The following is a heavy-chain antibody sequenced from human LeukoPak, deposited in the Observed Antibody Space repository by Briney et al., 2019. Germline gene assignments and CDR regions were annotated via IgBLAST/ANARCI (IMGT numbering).Heavy chain of an antibody. V-gene: IGHV3-30*02. CDR3: AKDSQYHDFWSGYSGYYYYNMDG. J-gene: IGHJ6*03. Sequence: GGSLRLSCAASGFTLSSYVMHWVPQSPGTALDGLSFIRYDGSNKYAAASVPWRFTTSRDNSKNTLYLQMNRLRAEDTAVYYCAKDSQYHDFWSGYSGYYYYNMDGWGKGTTVTVSS. D-gene: IGHD3-3*01. CDR2: IRYDGSNK. CDR1: GFTLSSYV.